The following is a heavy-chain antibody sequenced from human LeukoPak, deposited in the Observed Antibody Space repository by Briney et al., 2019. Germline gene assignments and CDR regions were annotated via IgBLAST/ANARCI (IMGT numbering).Heavy chain of an antibody. CDR2: ISGSGGST. J-gene: IGHJ4*02. CDR1: GFTFSSYA. D-gene: IGHD6-13*01. CDR3: AEDALPGIAAAGTCFDY. Sequence: PGGSLRLSCAAFGFTFSSYAMSWVRQAPGKGLEWVSAISGSGGSTYYADSVKGRFTISRDNSKNTLYLQMNSLRAEDTAVYYCAEDALPGIAAAGTCFDYWGQGTLVTVSS. V-gene: IGHV3-23*01.